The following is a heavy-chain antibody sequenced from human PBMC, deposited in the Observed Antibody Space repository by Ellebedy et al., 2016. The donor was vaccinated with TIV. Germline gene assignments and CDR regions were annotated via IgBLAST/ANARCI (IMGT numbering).Heavy chain of an antibody. CDR3: AIRGRY. D-gene: IGHD3-10*01. CDR1: GFTFSTYW. Sequence: GESLKISCAASGFTFSTYWMSWVRQAPGKGLEWVAKIKQDGSEKHYVDSVKGRFTIFRDNAKNSLYLQMNSLRAEDTAVYYCAIRGRYWGQGTLVTVSS. V-gene: IGHV3-7*03. CDR2: IKQDGSEK. J-gene: IGHJ4*02.